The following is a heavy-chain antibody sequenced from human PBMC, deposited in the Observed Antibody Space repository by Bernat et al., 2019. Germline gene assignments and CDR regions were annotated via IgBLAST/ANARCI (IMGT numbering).Heavy chain of an antibody. Sequence: EVQLVQSGAEVKKPGESLRISCKGSGYSFTSYWISWVRQMPGKGLEWMGRIDPSDSYTNYSPSFQGHVTNSADKSISTAYLQWSSLKASETAMYYCARGKVPAANFYYGMDVWGQGTTVTVSS. CDR3: ARGKVPAANFYYGMDV. CDR2: IDPSDSYT. J-gene: IGHJ6*02. CDR1: GYSFTSYW. V-gene: IGHV5-10-1*03. D-gene: IGHD2-2*01.